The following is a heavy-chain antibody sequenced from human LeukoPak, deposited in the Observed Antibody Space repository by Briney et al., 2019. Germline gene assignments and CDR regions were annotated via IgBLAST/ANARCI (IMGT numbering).Heavy chain of an antibody. J-gene: IGHJ6*03. V-gene: IGHV4-59*12. CDR1: GGSISSYY. CDR2: IYYSGRT. CDR3: ARGPQKIYYYYMDV. Sequence: SETVSLTCTVSGGSISSYYWSWIRQPPGKGLEWIGYIYYSGRTNYNPSLKSRVTISVDTSKNQFSLKLSSVTAADTAVYYCARGPQKIYYYYMDVWGKGTTVTVSS.